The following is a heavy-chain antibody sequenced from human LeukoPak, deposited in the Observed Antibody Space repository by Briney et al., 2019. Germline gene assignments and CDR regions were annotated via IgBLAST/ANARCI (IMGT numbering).Heavy chain of an antibody. D-gene: IGHD2-2*01. CDR1: GFIFSDYY. Sequence: GGSLRLSCAASGFIFSDYYMSWIRQAPGKGLEWVSYISNSGRIIYYADSVKGRFTISRDNAKNSLYLRMNSLRAEDTAVYYCARYVVVDGPYYYYGMDVWGKGTTVTVSS. V-gene: IGHV3-11*01. J-gene: IGHJ6*04. CDR3: ARYVVVDGPYYYYGMDV. CDR2: ISNSGRII.